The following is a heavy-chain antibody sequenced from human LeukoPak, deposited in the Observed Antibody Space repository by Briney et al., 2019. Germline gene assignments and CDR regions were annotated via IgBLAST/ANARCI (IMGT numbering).Heavy chain of an antibody. CDR1: GGTFSSYA. J-gene: IGHJ6*03. V-gene: IGHV1-69*05. CDR2: IIPIFGTA. Sequence: SVKVSYKASGGTFSSYAISWVRQAPGQGLEWMGGIIPIFGTANYAQKFQGRVTITTDESTSTAYMELSSLRSEDTAVYYCARGYYYYMDVWGKGTTVTVSS. CDR3: ARGYYYYMDV.